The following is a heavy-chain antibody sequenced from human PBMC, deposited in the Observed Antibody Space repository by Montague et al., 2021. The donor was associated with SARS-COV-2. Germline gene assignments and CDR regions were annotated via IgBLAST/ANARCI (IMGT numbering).Heavy chain of an antibody. CDR1: GDSVSVNRAA. CDR3: ARTSASSDY. D-gene: IGHD1-26*01. Sequence: CAISGDSVSVNRAAWNWVRHSPSLGLGWLGRTYYRSKWYNDYAVSVKSRITINPDTSKNQISLQLNSVTPEDTAVYYCARTSASSDYWGQGTLVTVSS. J-gene: IGHJ4*02. V-gene: IGHV6-1*01. CDR2: TYYRSKWYN.